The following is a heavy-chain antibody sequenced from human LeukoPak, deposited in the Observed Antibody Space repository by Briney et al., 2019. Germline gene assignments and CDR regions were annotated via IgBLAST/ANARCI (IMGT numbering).Heavy chain of an antibody. CDR2: INPSGGST. Sequence: GASVKVSCKASGYTFTSYYMHWVRQAPGQGLEWMGIINPSGGSTSYAQKFQGRVTMTRDMSTSTVYMELSSLRSEDTAVYYCARELYSGSSSTDDAFDIWGQGTMVTVSS. CDR3: ARELYSGSSSTDDAFDI. D-gene: IGHD1-26*01. V-gene: IGHV1-46*01. J-gene: IGHJ3*02. CDR1: GYTFTSYY.